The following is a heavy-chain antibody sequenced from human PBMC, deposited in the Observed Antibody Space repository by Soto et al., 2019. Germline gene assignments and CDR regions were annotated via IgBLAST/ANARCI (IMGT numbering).Heavy chain of an antibody. CDR2: ISFDGANT. D-gene: IGHD3-10*01. CDR1: GFTFSSYN. V-gene: IGHV3-30-3*01. J-gene: IGHJ4*02. CDR3: ARDGYNRGGFDY. Sequence: QVNLVESGGGVVPPGGSLRVSCIASGFTFSSYNMLWVRQAPGEGLEWVAVISFDGANTFYADSVKGRFTISRDISRDTLYLQMSSLRDEDTAMYFCARDGYNRGGFDYWGQGTQLTVSS.